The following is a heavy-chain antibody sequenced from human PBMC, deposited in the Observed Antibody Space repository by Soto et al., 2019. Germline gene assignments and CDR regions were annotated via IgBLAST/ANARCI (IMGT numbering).Heavy chain of an antibody. J-gene: IGHJ4*02. D-gene: IGHD6-13*01. CDR1: GLTFTSHA. CDR3: AKAGFSSSWSPTYFDY. Sequence: GGSLRLSCAASGLTFTSHAMNWVRLAPGKGLEWVSAISGTGYNTYYADSVKGRFTISRDNTKNTLYLQMNSLRAEDTAVYYCAKAGFSSSWSPTYFDYWGQGTLVTVSP. CDR2: ISGTGYNT. V-gene: IGHV3-23*01.